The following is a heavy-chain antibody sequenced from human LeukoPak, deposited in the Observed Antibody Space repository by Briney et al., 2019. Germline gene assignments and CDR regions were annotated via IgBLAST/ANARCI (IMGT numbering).Heavy chain of an antibody. CDR2: IYYSGST. J-gene: IGHJ4*02. Sequence: SETLSLTCTVSGGSISSGGYYWSWIRQHPGKGLEWIGYIYYSGSTYYNPSLKSRVTISVDTSKNQFSLKLSSVTAADTAVYYCARMLYCSGGSCYASFDYWGQGTLVTVSS. CDR3: ARMLYCSGGSCYASFDY. D-gene: IGHD2-15*01. CDR1: GGSISSGGYY. V-gene: IGHV4-31*03.